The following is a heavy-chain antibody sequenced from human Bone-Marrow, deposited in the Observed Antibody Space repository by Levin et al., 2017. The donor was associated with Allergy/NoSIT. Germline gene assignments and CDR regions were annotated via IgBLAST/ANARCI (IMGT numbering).Heavy chain of an antibody. D-gene: IGHD5-24*01. CDR3: ARRRDDYNPVVSAYDY. CDR2: ITASGDST. V-gene: IGHV3-23*01. J-gene: IGHJ4*02. Sequence: HSGGSLRLSCEDSGFTFSRYSMSWVRQTPRKGLEWVSAITASGDSTLYADSVRGRFSISRDNSKSTLYLQMNSLRAEDTAIYYCARRRDDYNPVVSAYDYWGQGTLVTVSS. CDR1: GFTFSRYS.